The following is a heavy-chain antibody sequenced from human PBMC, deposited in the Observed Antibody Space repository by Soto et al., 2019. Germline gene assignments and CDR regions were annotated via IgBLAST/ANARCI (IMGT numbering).Heavy chain of an antibody. V-gene: IGHV3-48*01. D-gene: IGHD1-1*01. J-gene: IGHJ4*02. CDR3: ARTGRAGLYNPFDY. Sequence: EVQLVESGGGLVQPGGSLRLSCAASGFTFSSYSMNWVRQAPGKGLEWVSYISSSSSTIYYADSVKGRFTISRDNAKNSLYLKMNSLRAEDTAVYYCARTGRAGLYNPFDYWGQGTLVTVSS. CDR2: ISSSSSTI. CDR1: GFTFSSYS.